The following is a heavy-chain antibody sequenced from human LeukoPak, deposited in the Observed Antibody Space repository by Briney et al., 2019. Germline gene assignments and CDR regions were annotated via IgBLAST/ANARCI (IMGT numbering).Heavy chain of an antibody. CDR2: IKQDGSTK. CDR3: TRDTIGSLDY. D-gene: IGHD1-26*01. Sequence: GGSLRLACAASGLTFANSWIAWVRQAPGKGLEWVANIKQDGSTKHYAHSLKARFTISRDNPKNSLFLQMNNLRADDTAIYYCTRDTIGSLDYWGQGILVTVAS. J-gene: IGHJ4*02. CDR1: GLTFANSW. V-gene: IGHV3-7*01.